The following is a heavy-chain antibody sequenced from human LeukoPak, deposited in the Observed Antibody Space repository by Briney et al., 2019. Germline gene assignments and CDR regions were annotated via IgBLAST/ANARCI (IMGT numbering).Heavy chain of an antibody. J-gene: IGHJ3*02. Sequence: GGSLRLSCAASGFTFSSYEMNWVRQGPGKGLEWVSYISSRGSTIYYADSVKGRFTISRDNAKNSLYLQMNSLRAEDTAVYYCARLAMVGSAFDIWGQGTMVTVSS. CDR3: ARLAMVGSAFDI. D-gene: IGHD2-8*01. CDR1: GFTFSSYE. V-gene: IGHV3-48*03. CDR2: ISSRGSTI.